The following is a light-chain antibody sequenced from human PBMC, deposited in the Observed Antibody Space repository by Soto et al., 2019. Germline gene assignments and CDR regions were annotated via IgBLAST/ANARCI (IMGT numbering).Light chain of an antibody. V-gene: IGKV3-15*01. J-gene: IGKJ5*01. CDR3: QQYSHWPSIT. Sequence: EIVMTQSPATLSVSPGERATLSCRASQSVSSYLAWYQQKPGQALRLLIYGASTRATGIPARFSGSGSGTEFTLTIDGLQSEDFAVYYCQQYSHWPSITFGQGTRLEIK. CDR2: GAS. CDR1: QSVSSY.